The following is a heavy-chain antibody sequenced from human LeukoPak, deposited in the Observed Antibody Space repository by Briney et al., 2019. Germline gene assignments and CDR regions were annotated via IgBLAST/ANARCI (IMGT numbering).Heavy chain of an antibody. Sequence: GGSLRLSCAASGFTFSSYAMSWVRQAPGKGLEWVANIKQDGSEKYYVDSVKGRFTISRDNAKNSLYLQMNSLRAEDTAVYYCARDGHNYYGMDVWGQGTTVTVSS. CDR3: ARDGHNYYGMDV. CDR2: IKQDGSEK. V-gene: IGHV3-7*01. J-gene: IGHJ6*02. CDR1: GFTFSSYA.